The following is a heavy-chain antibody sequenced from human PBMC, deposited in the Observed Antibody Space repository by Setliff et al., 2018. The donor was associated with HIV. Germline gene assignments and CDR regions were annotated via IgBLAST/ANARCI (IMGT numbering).Heavy chain of an antibody. CDR3: ARDCRVGWAFTYGMDV. CDR1: GFTFSNYA. Sequence: PGGSLRLSCAVSGFTFSNYAMHWVRQASGKGLEWVAVISYDGNYKYYSDSVKGRFTISRDNSKNTLFLQMNSLRPEDTAVYYCARDCRVGWAFTYGMDVWGQGTLVTVSS. J-gene: IGHJ6*02. V-gene: IGHV3-30*04. D-gene: IGHD1-26*01. CDR2: ISYDGNYK.